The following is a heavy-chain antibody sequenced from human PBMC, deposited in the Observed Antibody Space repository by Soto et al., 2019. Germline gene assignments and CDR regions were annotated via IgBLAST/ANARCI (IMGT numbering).Heavy chain of an antibody. CDR1: GFTFSSYG. CDR3: ARAATYDLWSGYYKVQGCMDV. D-gene: IGHD3-3*01. CDR2: IWYDGSNK. J-gene: IGHJ6*02. Sequence: QVQLVESGGGVVQPGRSLRLSCAASGFTFSSYGMHWVRQAPGKGLEWVAVIWYDGSNKYYADSVKGRFTISRDNSKNRLHLQMNRLRADDTAVYYCARAATYDLWSGYYKVQGCMDVWGQGTTVTVSS. V-gene: IGHV3-33*01.